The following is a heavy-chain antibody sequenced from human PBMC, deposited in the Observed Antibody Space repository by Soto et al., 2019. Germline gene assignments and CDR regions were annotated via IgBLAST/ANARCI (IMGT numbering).Heavy chain of an antibody. D-gene: IGHD2-21*01. J-gene: IGHJ4*02. Sequence: QVQLVQSGAEVKKPGASVKVSCKASGYTFIHYYIHWVRQAPGQGLEWMAIINPNGGSTNYTHKFRGRVTVTSDTSTTTGSMELNSLGSDDTAVYFCARSLLQGDFWGQGTLVTVSS. CDR2: INPNGGST. CDR1: GYTFIHYY. CDR3: ARSLLQGDF. V-gene: IGHV1-46*01.